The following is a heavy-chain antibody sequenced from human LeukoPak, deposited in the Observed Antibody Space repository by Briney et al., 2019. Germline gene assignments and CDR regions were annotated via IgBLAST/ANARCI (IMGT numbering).Heavy chain of an antibody. D-gene: IGHD3-3*01. V-gene: IGHV3-23*01. CDR3: AKARTACYDRTYVDS. CDR1: GFTYTSYA. CDR2: ISGGGVNT. Sequence: GGSLRLSCAASGFTYTSYAMTWVRQAPEKGLQWVSSISGGGVNTYYADSVKGRFTISRDNSRNTLYLQMNSPRVGDTAIYYCAKARTACYDRTYVDSWGQGTLVTVSS. J-gene: IGHJ4*02.